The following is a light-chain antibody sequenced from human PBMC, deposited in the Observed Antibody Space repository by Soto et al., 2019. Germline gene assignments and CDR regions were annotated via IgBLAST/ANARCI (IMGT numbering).Light chain of an antibody. CDR2: KDN. CDR3: QSADSSNTYPV. J-gene: IGLJ2*01. Sequence: SYELTQPPSVSVSPGQTARITCSGDALSKQYAYWYQQKPGLAPLVLIYKDNGRPSGIPERFSGSSSGKTVTLTISGVQAEDEADYYCQSADSSNTYPVFGGGTKLTVL. CDR1: ALSKQY. V-gene: IGLV3-25*03.